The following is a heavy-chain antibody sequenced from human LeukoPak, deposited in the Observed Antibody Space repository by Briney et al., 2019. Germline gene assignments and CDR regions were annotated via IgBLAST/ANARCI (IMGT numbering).Heavy chain of an antibody. CDR3: ARGSLSTGELYAFDY. J-gene: IGHJ4*02. CDR1: GFIFSDHY. CDR2: ITSISTTK. D-gene: IGHD3-10*01. V-gene: IGHV3-11*04. Sequence: PGGSLRLSCAASGFIFSDHYMSWIRQAPGKGLEWVSYITSISTTKYYADSVKGRFTISRDNAKNSLYLQMNSLRAEDTAVYYCARGSLSTGELYAFDYWGQGTLVTVSS.